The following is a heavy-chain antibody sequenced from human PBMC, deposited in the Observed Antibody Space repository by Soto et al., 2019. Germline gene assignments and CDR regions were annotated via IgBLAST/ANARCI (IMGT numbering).Heavy chain of an antibody. V-gene: IGHV4-38-2*02. CDR3: AREKVGTTFFDN. Sequence: SETLSLSCSVAGFAISRGYYWSWVRQPPGKGLEWIGSIYPSVSSYHNPSLETRVRLSIDTSKNQFTLNLTSVTAADTALYYCAREKVGTTFFDNWGQGIQVTVSS. CDR1: GFAISRGYY. CDR2: IYPSVSS. D-gene: IGHD1-1*01. J-gene: IGHJ4*02.